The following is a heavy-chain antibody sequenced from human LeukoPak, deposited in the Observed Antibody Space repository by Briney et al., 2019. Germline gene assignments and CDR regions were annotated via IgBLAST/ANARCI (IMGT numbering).Heavy chain of an antibody. D-gene: IGHD2-15*01. J-gene: IGHJ4*02. CDR1: GFTFSSFA. Sequence: GGSLRLSCAASGFTFSSFAMTWVRQAPGKGLEWVSTISDSGGSTYYADAVKGRFTISRDNSKDILYAQMNSLRAEDAAVYYCAKSHSVAQRGYFDYWGQGTLVTVSS. V-gene: IGHV3-23*01. CDR2: ISDSGGST. CDR3: AKSHSVAQRGYFDY.